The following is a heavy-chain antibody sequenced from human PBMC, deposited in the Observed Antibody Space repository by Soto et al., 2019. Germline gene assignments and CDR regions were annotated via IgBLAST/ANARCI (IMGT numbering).Heavy chain of an antibody. CDR2: IIPIFGTA. J-gene: IGHJ4*02. CDR3: ARHPRKIAAQGYFDY. D-gene: IGHD6-6*01. Sequence: ASVKVSCKASGGTFSSYAISWVRQAPGQGLEWMGGIIPIFGTANYAQKFQGRVTITADESTSTAYMELSSLRSEDTAVYYCARHPRKIAAQGYFDYWGQGTLVTVSS. CDR1: GGTFSSYA. V-gene: IGHV1-69*13.